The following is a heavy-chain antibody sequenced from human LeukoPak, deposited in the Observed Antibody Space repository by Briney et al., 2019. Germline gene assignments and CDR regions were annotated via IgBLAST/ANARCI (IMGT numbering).Heavy chain of an antibody. CDR2: ISSSGVTI. D-gene: IGHD5-12*01. CDR1: GFTFSSFE. V-gene: IGHV3-48*03. Sequence: GGSLRLSCAASGFTFSSFEMNWVRQAPGKGLEWVSHISSSGVTIYYADSVKGRFTTSRDNAKNSLYLQMNRLRAEDTAVYYCARDIGGYSGCDLDHWGQGTLVTASS. J-gene: IGHJ4*02. CDR3: ARDIGGYSGCDLDH.